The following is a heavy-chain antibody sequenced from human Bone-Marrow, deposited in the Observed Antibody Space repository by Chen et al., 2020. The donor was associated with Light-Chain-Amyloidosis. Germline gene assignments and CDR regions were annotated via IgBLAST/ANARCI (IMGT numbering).Heavy chain of an antibody. Sequence: QLQLQESGPGLVKPSETLSLTCTVSGGSISSSSYYWGWIRQPPGKGLEWIGSIYYSGSTYYNPSRTSRVTISVDTSKNQFSLKLSSVTAADTAVYYCARLYRTVVLPSVVDYWGQGTLVTVSS. CDR1: GGSISSSSYY. CDR2: IYYSGST. J-gene: IGHJ4*02. V-gene: IGHV4-39*01. D-gene: IGHD2-15*01. CDR3: ARLYRTVVLPSVVDY.